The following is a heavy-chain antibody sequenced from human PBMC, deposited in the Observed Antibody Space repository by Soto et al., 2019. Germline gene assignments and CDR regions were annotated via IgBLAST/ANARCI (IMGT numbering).Heavy chain of an antibody. CDR2: ISGRGGDT. J-gene: IGHJ3*02. Sequence: EVQLLESGGGLVQPGGSLRLSCAASGFTFISYAMTWVRQAPGTGLKWVSTISGRGGDTYYADSLKGRFTISRDNVKNTLHLQMNILRAEDTAVYYCAKDLTYYDSVDYYPVDPFDIWGQGTMVTVSS. CDR1: GFTFISYA. V-gene: IGHV3-23*01. D-gene: IGHD3-22*01. CDR3: AKDLTYYDSVDYYPVDPFDI.